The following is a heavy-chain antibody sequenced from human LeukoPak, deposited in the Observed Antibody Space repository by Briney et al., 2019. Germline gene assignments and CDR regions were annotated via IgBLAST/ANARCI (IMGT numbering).Heavy chain of an antibody. D-gene: IGHD3-16*01. V-gene: IGHV3-7*01. CDR2: IEPDGRET. CDR1: GFTFSNHW. CDR3: AREGLKDFDY. Sequence: GGSLRLSCAASGFTFSNHWMNWVRQAPGKGLEWVANIEPDGRETNYVDSVKGRFTISRDNAKNSLYLQMNSLRAEDTAVYYCAREGLKDFDYWGQGTLVTVSS. J-gene: IGHJ4*02.